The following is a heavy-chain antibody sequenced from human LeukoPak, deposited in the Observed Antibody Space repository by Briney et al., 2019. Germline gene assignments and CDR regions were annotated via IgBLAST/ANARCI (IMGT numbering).Heavy chain of an antibody. CDR3: ARESRGRDSRGYYYWFDP. V-gene: IGHV4-59*01. J-gene: IGHJ5*02. D-gene: IGHD3-22*01. CDR2: IYYSGST. CDR1: GGSISIYY. Sequence: SSETLSLTCTVSGGSISIYYWSWIRQPPGKGLEWIGYIYYSGSTNYNPSRKSRVTISVDTSTNQFSLKLSSVTAADTAVYYCARESRGRDSRGYYYWFDPWGQGTLVTVSS.